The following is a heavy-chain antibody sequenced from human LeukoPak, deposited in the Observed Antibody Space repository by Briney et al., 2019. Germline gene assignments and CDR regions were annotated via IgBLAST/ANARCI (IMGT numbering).Heavy chain of an antibody. V-gene: IGHV3-23*01. D-gene: IGHD3-16*01. J-gene: IGHJ4*02. CDR1: GFTFSSCA. Sequence: GGSLRLSCAASGFTFSSCAMSWVRQAPGKGLEWVSAISGSGGSTYYADSVRGRFTISRDNSKNTLYLQMNSLRAEDTAVYYCAKSYDYVWEFDYWGQGTLVTVSS. CDR2: ISGSGGST. CDR3: AKSYDYVWEFDY.